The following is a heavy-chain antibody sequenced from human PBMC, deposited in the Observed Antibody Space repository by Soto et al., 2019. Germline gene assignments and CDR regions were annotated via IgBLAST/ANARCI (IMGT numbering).Heavy chain of an antibody. CDR3: ARVSGSSWPEYFQH. CDR1: GFTFSSYW. CDR2: IKQDGSEK. J-gene: IGHJ1*01. D-gene: IGHD6-13*01. Sequence: GGSLRLSCAASGFTFSSYWMSWVRQAPGKGLEWVANIKQDGSEKYYVDSVKGRFTISRDNAKNSLYLQMNSLRAEDTAVYYCARVSGSSWPEYFQHWGQGTLVTVSS. V-gene: IGHV3-7*01.